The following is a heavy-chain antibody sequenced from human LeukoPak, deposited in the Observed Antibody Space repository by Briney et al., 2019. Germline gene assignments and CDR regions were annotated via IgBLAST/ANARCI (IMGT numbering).Heavy chain of an antibody. CDR1: GFTFSDYT. CDR2: VSGDGHRR. CDR3: VIQGYGDYNYLFDY. Sequence: PGGSPRLSCSASGFTFSDYTMHWVRQAPGGGLEYVSAVSGDGHRRYYADSVKGRYTVSRDNSKNTLYLQMSSLRPEDTAVYYCVIQGYGDYNYLFDYWGQGTLVTVFS. D-gene: IGHD4-17*01. J-gene: IGHJ4*02. V-gene: IGHV3-64D*08.